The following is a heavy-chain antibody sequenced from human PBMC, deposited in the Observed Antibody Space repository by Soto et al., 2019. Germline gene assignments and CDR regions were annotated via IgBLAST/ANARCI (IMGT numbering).Heavy chain of an antibody. CDR1: GFSVSSNY. CDR3: ARDREEYSSD. D-gene: IGHD6-19*01. V-gene: IGHV3-53*04. J-gene: IGHJ4*02. Sequence: EVQLVESGGGLVQPGGSLRLSCAASGFSVSSNYMSWVRQAPGKGLEWVSAIYSGGNTFYADSVKGRFTISRHNSNNTVLLQMNSMRTEDTAVYYCARDREEYSSDWGQGTLVTVSS. CDR2: IYSGGNT.